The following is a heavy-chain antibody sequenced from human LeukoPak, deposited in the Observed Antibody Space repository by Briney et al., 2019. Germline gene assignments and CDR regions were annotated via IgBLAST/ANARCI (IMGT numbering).Heavy chain of an antibody. CDR2: ISGSGGST. D-gene: IGHD6-6*01. CDR3: ARQGEYSSSFDAFDI. V-gene: IGHV3-23*01. J-gene: IGHJ3*02. CDR1: GFTFSSCA. Sequence: GGSLRLSCAASGFTFSSCAMSWVRQAPGKGLEWVSAISGSGGSTYYADSVKGRFTISRDNSKNTLYLQMNSLRAEDTAVYYCARQGEYSSSFDAFDIWGQGTMVTVSS.